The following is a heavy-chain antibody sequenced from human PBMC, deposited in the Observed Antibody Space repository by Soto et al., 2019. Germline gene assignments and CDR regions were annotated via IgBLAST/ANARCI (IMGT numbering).Heavy chain of an antibody. CDR2: ISGSGGST. V-gene: IGHV3-23*01. D-gene: IGHD3-10*01. CDR1: GFTFSSYA. CDR3: AKVGPLGVGVPKNPGVAFDI. Sequence: PGGSLRLSCAASGFTFSSYAMSWVRQAPGKGLEWVSAISGSGGSTYYADSVKGRFTISRDNSKNTLYLQMNSLRAEDTAVYYSAKVGPLGVGVPKNPGVAFDIWGQGTMVTVSS. J-gene: IGHJ3*02.